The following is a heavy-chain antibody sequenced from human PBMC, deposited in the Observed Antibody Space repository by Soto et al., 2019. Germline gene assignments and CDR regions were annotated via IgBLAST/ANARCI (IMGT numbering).Heavy chain of an antibody. J-gene: IGHJ5*02. V-gene: IGHV3-23*01. CDR1: GFTFSSYA. CDR3: AKGIGSGGSSSWFDP. CDR2: ICGSGGST. Sequence: GGSLRLSCAASGFTFSSYAMSWVRQAPGKGLEWVSAICGSGGSTYYSDSVKGRFTISRDNSKNTLYLQMNSLRAEDTAVYYCAKGIGSGGSSSWFDPWGQGTLVTVSS. D-gene: IGHD2-15*01.